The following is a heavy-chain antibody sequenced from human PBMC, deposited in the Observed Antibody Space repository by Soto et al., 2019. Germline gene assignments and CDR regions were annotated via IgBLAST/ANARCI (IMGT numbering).Heavy chain of an antibody. J-gene: IGHJ5*02. CDR1: GFTFSNAW. CDR2: IKSKTDGGTT. V-gene: IGHV3-15*01. Sequence: EVQLVESGGGLVKPGGSLRLSCAASGFTFSNAWMSWVRQAPGKGLEWVGRIKSKTDGGTTDYAAPVKGRFSISRDDSKNTLYLQMHSLKTEDTAVYYCTTHHYYDSSGYYYWFDPWGQGTLVTVSS. D-gene: IGHD3-22*01. CDR3: TTHHYYDSSGYYYWFDP.